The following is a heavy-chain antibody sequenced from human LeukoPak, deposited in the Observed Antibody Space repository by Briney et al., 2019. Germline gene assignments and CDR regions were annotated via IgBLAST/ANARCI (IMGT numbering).Heavy chain of an antibody. J-gene: IGHJ4*02. CDR2: ISYDGSKK. Sequence: PGRSLRLSCVASGFTFSRHPMHWVRQAPGKGLEWVAVISYDGSKKDYADSVKGRFTISRDNAKNTLYLQTNSLRAEDTAVYYCARDFTYNVNCAGCWGQGTLVTVSS. V-gene: IGHV3-30*04. CDR1: GFTFSRHP. D-gene: IGHD1-14*01. CDR3: ARDFTYNVNCAGC.